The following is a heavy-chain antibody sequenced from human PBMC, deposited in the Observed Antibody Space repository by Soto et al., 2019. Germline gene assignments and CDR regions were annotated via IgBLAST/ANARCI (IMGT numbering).Heavy chain of an antibody. V-gene: IGHV3-11*01. CDR1: GFTFNDFH. CDR3: ARDRVRAFERYSGYLVASPPSSFDP. J-gene: IGHJ5*02. D-gene: IGHD5-12*01. Sequence: QVQLVESGGGLVKPGGSLRLSCSASGFTFNDFHMSWIRQAPGKGLEWLSHISDSGNAIYYTDSVKGRFTISRDNAKNSLYLQMNNLRAEDTAVYYCARDRVRAFERYSGYLVASPPSSFDPWGQGTLVTVSS. CDR2: ISDSGNAI.